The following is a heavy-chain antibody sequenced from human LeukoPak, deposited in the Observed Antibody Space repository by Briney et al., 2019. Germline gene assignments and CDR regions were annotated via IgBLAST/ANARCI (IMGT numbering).Heavy chain of an antibody. J-gene: IGHJ3*02. D-gene: IGHD3-3*01. CDR2: MNPNSGNT. V-gene: IGHV1-8*03. Sequence: GASVKVSCKASGYTFTSYDINWVRQATGQGLEWMGWMNPNSGNTGYAQKFQGRVTITRNTSISTAYMELSSLRSEDTGVYYCARRTIFGVVIIPLGAFDIWGQGTMVTVSS. CDR1: GYTFTSYD. CDR3: ARRTIFGVVIIPLGAFDI.